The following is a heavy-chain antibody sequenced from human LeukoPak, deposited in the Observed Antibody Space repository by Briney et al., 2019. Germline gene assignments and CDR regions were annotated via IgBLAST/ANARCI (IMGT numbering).Heavy chain of an antibody. CDR1: GFTFSSYS. J-gene: IGHJ4*02. Sequence: PGGSLRLSCAASGFTFSSYSMNWVRQAPGKGLEWVSSISSSSSYIYYADSVKGRFTISRDNAKNSLYLQMNSLRAEGTAVYYCARDPPYYYDSSGYYQDYWGQGTLVTVSS. D-gene: IGHD3-22*01. CDR3: ARDPPYYYDSSGYYQDY. V-gene: IGHV3-21*01. CDR2: ISSSSSYI.